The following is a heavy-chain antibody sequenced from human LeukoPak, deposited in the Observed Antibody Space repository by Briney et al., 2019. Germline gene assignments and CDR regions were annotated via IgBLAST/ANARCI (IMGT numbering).Heavy chain of an antibody. V-gene: IGHV3-48*03. CDR3: ARSSKGDSHH. CDR1: GFTFSSYE. J-gene: IGHJ5*02. CDR2: ISSSGTTV. D-gene: IGHD2-2*01. Sequence: GGSLRLSCAASGFTFSSYEMNCVRQAPGKGLDWVSYISSSGTTVYYADSVEGRFTISRDNAKNSLYLHMHSLRDDDTAAYYCARSSKGDSHHWGQGTLVSVST.